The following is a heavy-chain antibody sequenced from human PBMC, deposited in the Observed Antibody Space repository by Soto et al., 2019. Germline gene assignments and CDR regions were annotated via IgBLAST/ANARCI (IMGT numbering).Heavy chain of an antibody. V-gene: IGHV4-59*01. CDR1: GGSISSYY. CDR2: IYYSGST. D-gene: IGHD2-21*02. CDR3: ARTCCGGDCYEDY. Sequence: SETLSLTCTVSGGSISSYYWSWIRQPPGKGLEWIGYIYYSGSTNYNPSLKSRVTISVDTSKNQFSLKLSSVTAADTAVYYCARTCCGGDCYEDYWGQGTLVTVSS. J-gene: IGHJ4*02.